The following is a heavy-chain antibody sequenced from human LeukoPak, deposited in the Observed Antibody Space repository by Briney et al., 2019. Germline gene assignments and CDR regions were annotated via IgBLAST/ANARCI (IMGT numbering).Heavy chain of an antibody. CDR3: ARVQRWLQPHDAFDI. V-gene: IGHV1-69*01. CDR1: GGTFSSYA. Sequence: RGESLKISCKASGGTFSSYAISRVRQAPGQGLEWMGGIIPIFGTANYAQKFQGRVTITADESTSTAYMELSSLRSEDTAVYYCARVQRWLQPHDAFDIWGQGTMVTVSS. J-gene: IGHJ3*02. D-gene: IGHD5-24*01. CDR2: IIPIFGTA.